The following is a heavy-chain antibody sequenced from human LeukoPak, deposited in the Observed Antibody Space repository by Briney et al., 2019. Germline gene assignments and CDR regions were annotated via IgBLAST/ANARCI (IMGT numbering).Heavy chain of an antibody. CDR3: ARRPSRDGYSYGFDY. V-gene: IGHV4-61*02. Sequence: SETLSLTCTVSGGSISSGSYYWRWIRQPAGKGLEWIGRIYTSGSTNYNPSLKSRVTISVDTSKNQFSLKLSSVTAADTAVYYCARRPSRDGYSYGFDYWGQGTLVTVSS. D-gene: IGHD5-24*01. CDR1: GGSISSGSYY. CDR2: IYTSGST. J-gene: IGHJ4*02.